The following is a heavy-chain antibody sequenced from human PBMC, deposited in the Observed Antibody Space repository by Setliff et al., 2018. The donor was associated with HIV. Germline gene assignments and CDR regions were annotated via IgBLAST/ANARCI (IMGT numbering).Heavy chain of an antibody. CDR3: ARSPIYYDSSGQSRGPFDY. D-gene: IGHD3-22*01. Sequence: TLSLTCTVSGGSISSGGYYWSWIRQHPGKGLEWFGYIYYSGSTYYNPSLKSRVTISVDTSKNQFSLKLSSVTAADTAVYYRARSPIYYDSSGQSRGPFDYWGQGTLVTVSS. J-gene: IGHJ4*02. CDR2: IYYSGST. V-gene: IGHV4-31*03. CDR1: GGSISSGGYY.